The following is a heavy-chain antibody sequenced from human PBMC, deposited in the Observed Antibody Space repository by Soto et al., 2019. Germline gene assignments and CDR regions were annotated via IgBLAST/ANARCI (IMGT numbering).Heavy chain of an antibody. V-gene: IGHV1-69*13. J-gene: IGHJ6*02. CDR1: GGTFSSYA. Sequence: SVKVSCKASGGTFSSYAISWVRQAPGQGLEWMGGIIPIFGTANYAQKFQGRVTITADESTSTAYMELSSLRSEETAVYYCASSFRGWPGWDYGMDVWGQGTTVTVSS. CDR3: ASSFRGWPGWDYGMDV. D-gene: IGHD5-12*01. CDR2: IIPIFGTA.